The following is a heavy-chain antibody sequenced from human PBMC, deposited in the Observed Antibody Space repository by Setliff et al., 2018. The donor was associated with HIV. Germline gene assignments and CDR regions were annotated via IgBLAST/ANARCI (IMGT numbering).Heavy chain of an antibody. CDR1: GASLSDCQ. Sequence: SETLSLTCAVYGASLSDCQWSWVRQPPGKGLEWIGEINDSGSTYYNPSLKSRVTMSLDTSKSHFSLKMTSVTAADTAIYFCARGALSLTMTKLLSFFDSWGQGTQVTVSS. D-gene: IGHD3-22*01. J-gene: IGHJ4*02. V-gene: IGHV4-34*01. CDR2: INDSGST. CDR3: ARGALSLTMTKLLSFFDS.